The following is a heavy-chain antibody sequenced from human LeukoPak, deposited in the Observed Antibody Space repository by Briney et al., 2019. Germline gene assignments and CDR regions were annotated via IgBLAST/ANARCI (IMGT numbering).Heavy chain of an antibody. CDR2: ISISSRYI. CDR3: ARDWYIAVAGPICDY. CDR1: GFTFSSYS. Sequence: PGGSLRLACAPSGFTFSSYSMNWVSQAPGKWLEWVSSISISSRYIYYANSVKSRFTNSRDNAKISLYLQMNNLRAEDTAVYYCARDWYIAVAGPICDYGGQGTLVTVS. D-gene: IGHD6-19*01. V-gene: IGHV3-21*01. J-gene: IGHJ4*02.